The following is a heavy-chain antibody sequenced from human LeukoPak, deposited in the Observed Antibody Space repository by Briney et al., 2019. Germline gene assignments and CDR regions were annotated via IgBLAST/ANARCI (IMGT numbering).Heavy chain of an antibody. CDR2: ISTGSSTT. V-gene: IGHV3-48*02. CDR1: EFAFSTYN. CDR3: ARVAAGYSVNYFDY. D-gene: IGHD4-23*01. Sequence: PGGSLRLSCAASEFAFSTYNMNWVRQAPGKGLEWVSHISTGSSTTYYADSVKGRFTISRDNVENSLYLQMNSLRDEDTAVYYCARVAAGYSVNYFDYWGQGTLVTVSS. J-gene: IGHJ4*02.